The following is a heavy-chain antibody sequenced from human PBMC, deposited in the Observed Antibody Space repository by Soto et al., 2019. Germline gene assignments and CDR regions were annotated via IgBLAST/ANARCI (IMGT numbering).Heavy chain of an antibody. CDR1: GDSIKAYY. CDR3: ARKTGSNWFDP. J-gene: IGHJ5*02. D-gene: IGHD3-9*01. CDR2: IYYTGST. V-gene: IGHV4-59*01. Sequence: SETLSLTCTVSGDSIKAYYWSWIRQPPGKGLEWIGYIYYTGSTNYNPSLQSRVTISVDTSKNQFSLKLNSVTAADTAVYYCARKTGSNWFDPWGQGTLVTVPQ.